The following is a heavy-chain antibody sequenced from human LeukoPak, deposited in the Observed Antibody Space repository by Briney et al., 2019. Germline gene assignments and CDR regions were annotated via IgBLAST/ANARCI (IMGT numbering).Heavy chain of an antibody. CDR1: GFTFSSYG. Sequence: AGGSLRLSCAASGFTFSSYGMHWVRQAPGKGLEWVAFIRYDGSNKYYADSVKGRFTISRDNSKNTLYLQMNSLRAEDTAVYYCAKAGAYDFWSGYLDYWGQGTLVTVSS. V-gene: IGHV3-30*02. J-gene: IGHJ4*02. D-gene: IGHD3-3*01. CDR2: IRYDGSNK. CDR3: AKAGAYDFWSGYLDY.